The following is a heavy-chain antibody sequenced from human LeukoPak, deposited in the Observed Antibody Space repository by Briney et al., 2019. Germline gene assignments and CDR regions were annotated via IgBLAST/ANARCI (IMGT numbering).Heavy chain of an antibody. Sequence: PGGSLRLSCAASGFIVSSNYMSWVRQAPRKGLEWVSFIYSGGSTYYADSVKGRFTISRDNSKNTLYLHMNSLRAEDTAVYYCARAVSGYRQFDYWGQGTLVTVSS. V-gene: IGHV3-53*01. CDR1: GFIVSSNY. CDR3: ARAVSGYRQFDY. J-gene: IGHJ4*02. CDR2: IYSGGST. D-gene: IGHD5-12*01.